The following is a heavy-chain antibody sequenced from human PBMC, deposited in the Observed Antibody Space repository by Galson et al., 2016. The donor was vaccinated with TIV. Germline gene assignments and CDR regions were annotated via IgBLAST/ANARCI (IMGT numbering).Heavy chain of an antibody. J-gene: IGHJ3*02. D-gene: IGHD1-14*01. V-gene: IGHV3-30*01. CDR1: GFPFSSYA. CDR3: GRGHRGRLQDTFDI. Sequence: SLRLSCAASGFPFSSYAMHWVRQAPGKGLQWVAVISFDGSNKYYADSVKGRFTISRDSSKNTLYLQVNSLRTEDTAVYYCGRGHRGRLQDTFDIWGQGTVVTVSS. CDR2: ISFDGSNK.